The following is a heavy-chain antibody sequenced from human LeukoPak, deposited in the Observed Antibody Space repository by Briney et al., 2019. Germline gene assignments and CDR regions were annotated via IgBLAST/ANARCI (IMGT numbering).Heavy chain of an antibody. CDR1: GGSISGYY. D-gene: IGHD2-15*01. J-gene: IGHJ3*02. CDR3: ARLMGLVVVAPNDAFDI. V-gene: IGHV4-59*08. Sequence: SETLSLTCTVSGGSISGYYWSWIRQPPGKELEWIAFIHYNGHINYNPSLKSRVTISVDTSKTQFSLKLSSVTAADTAVYYCARLMGLVVVAPNDAFDIWGQGTMVTVSS. CDR2: IHYNGHI.